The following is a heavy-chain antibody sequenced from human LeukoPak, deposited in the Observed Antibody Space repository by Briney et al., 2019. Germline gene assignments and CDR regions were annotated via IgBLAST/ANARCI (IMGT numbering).Heavy chain of an antibody. CDR2: IIPIFGTA. Sequence: ASVTVSCKASGGTFSSYAISWVRQAPGQGLEWMGGIIPIFGTANYAQKFQGRVTITADESTSTAYMELSSLRSEDTAVYYCARPLNWNDGYYGMDVWGQGTTVTVSS. J-gene: IGHJ6*02. CDR1: GGTFSSYA. D-gene: IGHD1-1*01. CDR3: ARPLNWNDGYYGMDV. V-gene: IGHV1-69*13.